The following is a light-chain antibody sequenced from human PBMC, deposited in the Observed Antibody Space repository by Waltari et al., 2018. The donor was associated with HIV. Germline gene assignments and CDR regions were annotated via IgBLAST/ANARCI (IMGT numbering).Light chain of an antibody. J-gene: IGLJ3*02. CDR2: ANN. CDR3: QSYDTSLGGSV. CDR1: SSNLRAGHV. Sequence: QSVLTQPPSVSGAPGPRVPISCTGSSSNLRAGHVVLWDQQLPGTDPKLFIYANNNRPPGYPDRCSVSTSGASASRAITGLRAEDEGDYYCQSYDTSLGGSVYGGGTKLTVL. V-gene: IGLV1-40*01.